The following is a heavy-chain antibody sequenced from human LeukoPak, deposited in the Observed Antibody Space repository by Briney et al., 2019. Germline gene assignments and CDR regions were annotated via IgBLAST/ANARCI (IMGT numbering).Heavy chain of an antibody. V-gene: IGHV3-48*02. CDR1: GFTLSSYT. CDR3: GRDGLHTAHFDY. Sequence: GGSLRLSCAASGFTLSSYTMNWVRQAPGEGLEWVSTVSGSSNIHYSDSVKGRFTISRDNARNSLYLQMNSLRDEDTAVYYCGRDGLHTAHFDYWGQGTLVTVSS. J-gene: IGHJ4*02. D-gene: IGHD5-18*01. CDR2: VSGSSNI.